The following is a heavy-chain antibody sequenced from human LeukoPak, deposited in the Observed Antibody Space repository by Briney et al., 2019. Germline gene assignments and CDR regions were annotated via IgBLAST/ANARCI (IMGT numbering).Heavy chain of an antibody. CDR2: IRYDGSNK. V-gene: IGHV3-30*02. D-gene: IGHD3-22*01. CDR1: GFSFSSYG. CDR3: ARAPMIVVVITAYYFDY. J-gene: IGHJ4*02. Sequence: PGGSLRLSCARSGFSFSSYGMHWVRQAPGKGLEWVAFIRYDGSNKYYADSVKGRFTISRDNSKNTLYLQMNSLRAEDTAVYYCARAPMIVVVITAYYFDYWGQGTLVTVSS.